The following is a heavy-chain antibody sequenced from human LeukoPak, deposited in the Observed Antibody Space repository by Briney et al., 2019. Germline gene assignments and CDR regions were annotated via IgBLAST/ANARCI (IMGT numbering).Heavy chain of an antibody. CDR3: ARDRDWQYSYGPVYYYYYYMDV. Sequence: SETLSLTCTVSGGSISSYYWSWIRQPAGKGLEWIGRISTSGSTNCNPSLKSRVTMSVDTSKNQFSLKLSSVTAADTAVYYCARDRDWQYSYGPVYYYYYYMDVWGKGTTVTVSS. J-gene: IGHJ6*03. CDR1: GGSISSYY. D-gene: IGHD5-18*01. CDR2: ISTSGST. V-gene: IGHV4-4*07.